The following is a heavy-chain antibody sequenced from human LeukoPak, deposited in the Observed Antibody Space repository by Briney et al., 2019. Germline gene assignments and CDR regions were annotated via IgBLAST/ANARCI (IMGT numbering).Heavy chain of an antibody. V-gene: IGHV3-13*01. Sequence: GGSLRLSCAASGFTFRSYDMHWVRQATGKGLEWVSAIGTAGDTYYPGSVKGRFTISRENAKNSLYLQMNSLRAGDTAVYYCARAAGEGSYNWFDPWGQGTLVTVSS. D-gene: IGHD7-27*01. J-gene: IGHJ5*02. CDR2: IGTAGDT. CDR1: GFTFRSYD. CDR3: ARAAGEGSYNWFDP.